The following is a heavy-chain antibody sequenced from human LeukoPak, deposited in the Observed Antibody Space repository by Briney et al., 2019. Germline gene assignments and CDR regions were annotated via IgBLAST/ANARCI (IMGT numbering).Heavy chain of an antibody. J-gene: IGHJ4*02. Sequence: PGGSLRLSFAASGFTFSSHYMAWVRQAPGRALEWVSAIPGDSRDTVYADSVKGRFTISRDNSKNTLYLQMNSLRAEDTAIYYCVKHYDSRGSIFDYWGQGTLVSVSS. D-gene: IGHD3-22*01. V-gene: IGHV3-23*01. CDR3: VKHYDSRGSIFDY. CDR1: GFTFSSHY. CDR2: IPGDSRDT.